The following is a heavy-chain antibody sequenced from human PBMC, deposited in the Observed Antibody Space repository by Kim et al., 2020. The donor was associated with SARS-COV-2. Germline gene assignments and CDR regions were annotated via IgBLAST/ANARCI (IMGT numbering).Heavy chain of an antibody. V-gene: IGHV4-4*02. CDR2: IYHSGST. CDR1: GGSISSSNW. D-gene: IGHD2-15*01. CDR3: ARGIAGETPPWPDY. J-gene: IGHJ4*02. Sequence: SETLSLTCAVSGGSISSSNWWSWVRQPPGKGLGWSGEIYHSGSTNYNPSLKSRVTISVDKSKNQSSLKLSSVTAADTAVYYCARGIAGETPPWPDYWGQGTLVTVSS.